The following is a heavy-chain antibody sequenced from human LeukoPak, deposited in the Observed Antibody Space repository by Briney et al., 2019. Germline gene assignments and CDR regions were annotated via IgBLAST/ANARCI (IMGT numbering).Heavy chain of an antibody. D-gene: IGHD3-10*01. V-gene: IGHV3-23*01. CDR1: GFTFSSYA. J-gene: IGHJ4*02. Sequence: GGSLRLSCAASGFTFSSYAMSWVRQAPGKGLEWVSAISGSGGSTYYADSVEGRFTISRDNSKNTLYLQMNSLRAEDTAVYYCAKVEVWFGELQFTDYWGQGTLVTVSS. CDR3: AKVEVWFGELQFTDY. CDR2: ISGSGGST.